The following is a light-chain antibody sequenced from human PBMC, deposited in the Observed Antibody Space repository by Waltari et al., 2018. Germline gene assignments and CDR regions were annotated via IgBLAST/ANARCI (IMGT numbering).Light chain of an antibody. Sequence: QSVLTQPPSASGTPGQRVIISCSGSSSNIGSNNVNWYQKLPGRAPKALIFSNDQWPSGVPARFTVSKSGTAAALAISGLQSEDEAEYYCATWDDSLNAVVFGGGTKLTVL. CDR3: ATWDDSLNAVV. CDR1: SSNIGSNN. J-gene: IGLJ2*01. CDR2: SND. V-gene: IGLV1-44*01.